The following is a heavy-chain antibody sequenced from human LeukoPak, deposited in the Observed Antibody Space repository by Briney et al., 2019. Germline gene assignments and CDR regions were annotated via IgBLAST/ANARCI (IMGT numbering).Heavy chain of an antibody. CDR2: IYPGDSDS. D-gene: IGHD6-19*01. Sequence: HGESLKISCKGSGYSFTSYWIGWVRQMPGKGLEWMGSIYPGDSDSRYSPSFQGQVTISVDKSISTAYLQWSSLKASDTAMYYCALWLVRYGDPYYMDVWGKGTTVTVSS. J-gene: IGHJ6*03. V-gene: IGHV5-51*01. CDR3: ALWLVRYGDPYYMDV. CDR1: GYSFTSYW.